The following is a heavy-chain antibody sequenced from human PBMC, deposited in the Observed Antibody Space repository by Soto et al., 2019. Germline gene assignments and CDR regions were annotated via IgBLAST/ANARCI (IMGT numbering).Heavy chain of an antibody. D-gene: IGHD6-6*01. J-gene: IGHJ4*02. Sequence: QVQIVQSGAEVKKPGASVKLSCKGSGYTFINYAVHWLRQAPGQRLEWMGWIEAANGDRRYPRTFQGRFTLDQDTYASTAYMELTSLRSEDTSVYYCARTLRGTFVLDYWGMGTLVTVSS. CDR2: IEAANGDR. CDR3: ARTLRGTFVLDY. V-gene: IGHV1-3*01. CDR1: GYTFINYA.